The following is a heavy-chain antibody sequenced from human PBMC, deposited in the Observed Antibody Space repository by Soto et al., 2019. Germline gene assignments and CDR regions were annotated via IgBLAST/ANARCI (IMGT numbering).Heavy chain of an antibody. CDR1: GFTFSSYA. J-gene: IGHJ6*02. CDR2: ISYDGSNK. Sequence: GGSLRLSCAASGFTFSSYAMHWVRQAPGKGLEWVAVISYDGSNKYYADSVKGRFTISRDNSKNTPYLQMNSLRAEDTAVYYCARDLSSRESPTSGIVLFTPYYYGMDVWGQGTTVTVSS. V-gene: IGHV3-30-3*01. CDR3: ARDLSSRESPTSGIVLFTPYYYGMDV. D-gene: IGHD2-8*01.